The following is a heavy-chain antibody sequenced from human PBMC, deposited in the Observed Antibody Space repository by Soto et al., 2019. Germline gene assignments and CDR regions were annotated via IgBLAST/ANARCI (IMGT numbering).Heavy chain of an antibody. CDR2: VSWDGSST. CDR1: GFTFDDYT. V-gene: IGHV3-43*01. CDR3: ARGTVVTGFDY. J-gene: IGHJ4*02. D-gene: IGHD2-21*02. Sequence: DVQLVQSGGVVGEPGGSLRLSCEASGFTFDDYTMYWVRQPPGKALEWVGLVSWDGSSTDSTESVKGRFTITRDNSRNSLYLQMSSLTPEDTAVYFCARGTVVTGFDYWGQGTVVIVS.